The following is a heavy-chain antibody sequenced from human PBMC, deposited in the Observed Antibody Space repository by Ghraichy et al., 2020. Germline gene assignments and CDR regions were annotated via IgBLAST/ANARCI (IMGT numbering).Heavy chain of an antibody. J-gene: IGHJ4*02. D-gene: IGHD5-12*01. CDR1: GFSLSTSGVG. Sequence: SGPTLVKPTQTLTLTCTFSGFSLSTSGVGVGWIRQPPGKALEWLALIYWDDDKRYSPSLKSRLTITKDTSKNQVVLTMTNMDPVDTATYYCAHTQVATILIPLGYWGQGTLVTVSS. CDR2: IYWDDDK. CDR3: AHTQVATILIPLGY. V-gene: IGHV2-5*02.